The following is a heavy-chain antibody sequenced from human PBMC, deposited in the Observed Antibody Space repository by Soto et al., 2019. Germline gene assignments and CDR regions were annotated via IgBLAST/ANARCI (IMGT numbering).Heavy chain of an antibody. CDR1: GGSVSTNSAA. CDR2: TLYRSSKWYN. J-gene: IGHJ6*02. CDR3: ARDAAPTLNYPHGMDV. D-gene: IGHD1-7*01. Sequence: SQTLSLTCAISGGSVSTNSAAWSWIRQSPSRGLEWLGRTLYRSSKWYNEYAVSVKSRMTINPDTSKNQFSLQLNSVTPEDTAVYYCARDAAPTLNYPHGMDVWGQGTAVTVSS. V-gene: IGHV6-1*01.